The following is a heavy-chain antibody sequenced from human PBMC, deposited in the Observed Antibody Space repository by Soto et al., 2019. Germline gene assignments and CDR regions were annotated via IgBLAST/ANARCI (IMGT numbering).Heavy chain of an antibody. CDR1: GFTFSSYW. CDR2: IKQDGSEK. D-gene: IGHD3-9*01. J-gene: IGHJ4*02. CDR3: ARVPTYYDILTGYNDPYYFDY. Sequence: AGSLRLSCAASGFTFSSYWMSWVRQALGKSQGWVANIKQDGSEKYYVDSVKGRLPISRDNDKNSLYLQMKSRRADGTAVYYCARVPTYYDILTGYNDPYYFDYWGQGTLVTVS. V-gene: IGHV3-7*03.